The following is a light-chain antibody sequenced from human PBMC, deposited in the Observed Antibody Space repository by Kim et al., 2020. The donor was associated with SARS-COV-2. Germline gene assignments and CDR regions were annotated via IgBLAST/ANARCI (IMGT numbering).Light chain of an antibody. CDR3: QQSYSTPWT. Sequence: AAVGERVTNTCRASQSISSYLNWYQQKPGKAPKLLIYAASSLQSGVPSRFSGSGSGTDFTLNISSLQPEDFATYYCQQSYSTPWTFGQGTKVDIK. V-gene: IGKV1-39*01. J-gene: IGKJ1*01. CDR1: QSISSY. CDR2: AAS.